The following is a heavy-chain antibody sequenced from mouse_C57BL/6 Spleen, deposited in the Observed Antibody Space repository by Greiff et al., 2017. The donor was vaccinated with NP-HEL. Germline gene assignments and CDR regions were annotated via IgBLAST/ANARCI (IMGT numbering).Heavy chain of an antibody. Sequence: QVQLQQSGAELMKPGASVKLSCKATGYTFTGYWIEWVKQRPGHGLEWIGEIFPGSGSTNYNEKFKGKATFTADTSSNTAYMQLSSLTTEDSAIYYCARRERLDPLDYFDYRGQGTTLTVST. V-gene: IGHV1-9*01. CDR2: IFPGSGST. D-gene: IGHD2-4*01. CDR3: ARRERLDPLDYFDY. J-gene: IGHJ2*01. CDR1: GYTFTGYW.